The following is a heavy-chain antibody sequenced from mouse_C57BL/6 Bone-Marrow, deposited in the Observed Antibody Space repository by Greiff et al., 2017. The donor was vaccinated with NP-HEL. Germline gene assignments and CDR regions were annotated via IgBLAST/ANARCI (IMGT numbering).Heavy chain of an antibody. CDR3: ARGGNSNSYAMDY. J-gene: IGHJ4*01. CDR1: GYTFTSYW. V-gene: IGHV1-7*01. D-gene: IGHD2-5*01. Sequence: QVQLQQSGAELAKPGASVKLSCKASGYTFTSYWMHWVKQRPGQGLEWIGYINPSSGYTKYNQKFKDKATLTADKSSSTAYMQLSSLTYEDSAVYDCARGGNSNSYAMDYWGQGTSVTVSS. CDR2: INPSSGYT.